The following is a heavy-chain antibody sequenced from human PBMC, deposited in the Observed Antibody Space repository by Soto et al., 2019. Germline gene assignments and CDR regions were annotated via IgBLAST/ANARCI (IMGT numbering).Heavy chain of an antibody. D-gene: IGHD2-2*01. V-gene: IGHV3-11*01. Sequence: QVQLVESGGGLVKPGGSLRLSCAASGFTFSDYYMSWIRQAPGKGLEWVSYISSSGSTIYYADSVKGRFTISRDNAKHSLYLQMNSLRAEDTAVYYCARGRRYCSSTSCYGGYHFDYWGQGTLVTVSS. CDR3: ARGRRYCSSTSCYGGYHFDY. J-gene: IGHJ4*02. CDR1: GFTFSDYY. CDR2: ISSSGSTI.